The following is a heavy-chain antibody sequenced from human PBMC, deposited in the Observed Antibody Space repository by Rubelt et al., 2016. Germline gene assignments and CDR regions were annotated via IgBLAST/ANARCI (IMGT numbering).Heavy chain of an antibody. CDR2: INSDGTST. J-gene: IGHJ4*02. V-gene: IGHV3-74*02. Sequence: EVQLVESGGGLVKPGGSLRLSCAASGFPFSNNWMHWVRQAPGKGLAWVSRINSDGTSTSYADSVKGRFTISRDNAKNTVDLQMDSLRDDDTAVYYCACFNGADCQDGGQGTLVTVSS. CDR3: ACFNGADCQD. CDR1: GFPFSNNW. D-gene: IGHD2-21*02.